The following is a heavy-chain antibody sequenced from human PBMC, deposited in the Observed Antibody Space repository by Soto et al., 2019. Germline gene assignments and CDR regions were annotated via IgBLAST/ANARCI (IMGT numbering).Heavy chain of an antibody. Sequence: PGGSLRLSCAASGFTFSDYTMNWVRQAPGKGLEWVSSIRSISSDIYYADSVKGRFTISRDNAKNSLYLQMNSLRAEDTAVYYCARDNWFDHWGQGTLVTVSS. J-gene: IGHJ5*02. CDR3: ARDNWFDH. CDR2: IRSISSDI. CDR1: GFTFSDYT. V-gene: IGHV3-21*01.